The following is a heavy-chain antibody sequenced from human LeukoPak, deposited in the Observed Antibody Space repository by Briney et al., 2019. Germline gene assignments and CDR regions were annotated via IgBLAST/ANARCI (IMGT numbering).Heavy chain of an antibody. CDR2: INSDGSGT. CDR3: VSGGITTGGMDV. J-gene: IGHJ6*02. V-gene: IGHV3-74*01. Sequence: GGSLRLSCAASGFTYSSYWMHWARQAPGKGLVWVSRINSDGSGTNYADSVKGRFTISRDNAKNTLYLQMNSLRAEDTAVYHCVSGGITTGGMDVWGQGTTVTVFS. D-gene: IGHD3-22*01. CDR1: GFTYSSYW.